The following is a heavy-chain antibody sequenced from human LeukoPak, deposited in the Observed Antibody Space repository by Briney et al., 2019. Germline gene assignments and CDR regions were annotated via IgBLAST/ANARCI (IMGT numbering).Heavy chain of an antibody. V-gene: IGHV4-59*12. D-gene: IGHD6-13*01. Sequence: KSSETLSLTCTVSGGSISSYYWSWIRQPPGKGLEWIGYIYYSGSTNYNPSLKSRVTISVDRSKNQFSLKLSSVTAADTAVYYCASLAAAGFLGIWGQGTMVTVSS. CDR3: ASLAAAGFLGI. CDR2: IYYSGST. CDR1: GGSISSYY. J-gene: IGHJ3*02.